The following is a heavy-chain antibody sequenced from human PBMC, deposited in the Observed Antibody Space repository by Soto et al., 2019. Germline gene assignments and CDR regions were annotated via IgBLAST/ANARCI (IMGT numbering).Heavy chain of an antibody. D-gene: IGHD4-17*01. V-gene: IGHV4-34*01. Sequence: SETLSLTCAVYGGSFSGYYWSWIRQPPGKGLEWIGEINHSGSTNYNPSLKSRVTISVDTSKNQFSLKLSSVTAADTAVYYCASEETTVTTPAEYFQHWGQGTLVTVSS. CDR2: INHSGST. CDR1: GGSFSGYY. J-gene: IGHJ1*01. CDR3: ASEETTVTTPAEYFQH.